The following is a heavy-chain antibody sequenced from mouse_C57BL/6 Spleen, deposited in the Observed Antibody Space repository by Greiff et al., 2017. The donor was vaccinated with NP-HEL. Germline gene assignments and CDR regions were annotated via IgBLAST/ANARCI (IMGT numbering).Heavy chain of an antibody. CDR1: GYTFTSYW. Sequence: VQLKESGAELVKPGASVKLSCKASGYTFTSYWMHWVKQRPGRGLEWIGRIDPNSGGTKYNEKFKSKATLTVDKPSSTAYMQLSSLTSEDSAVYYCARGETTVVAPYFDYWGQGTTLTVSS. CDR3: ARGETTVVAPYFDY. CDR2: IDPNSGGT. V-gene: IGHV1-72*01. J-gene: IGHJ2*01. D-gene: IGHD1-1*01.